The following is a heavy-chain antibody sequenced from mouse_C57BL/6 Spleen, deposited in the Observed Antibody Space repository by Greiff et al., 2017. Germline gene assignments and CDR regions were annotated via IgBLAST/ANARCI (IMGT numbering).Heavy chain of an antibody. J-gene: IGHJ4*01. CDR1: GYTFTSYW. CDR3: AGGSTVVAPYYAMDY. Sequence: VQLQQPGAELVMPGASVKLSCKASGYTFTSYWMHWVKQRPGQGLEWIGEIDPSDSYTNYNQKFKGKSTLTVDKSSSTAYMQLSSLTSEDSAVYYCAGGSTVVAPYYAMDYWGQGTSVTVSS. V-gene: IGHV1-69*01. D-gene: IGHD1-1*01. CDR2: IDPSDSYT.